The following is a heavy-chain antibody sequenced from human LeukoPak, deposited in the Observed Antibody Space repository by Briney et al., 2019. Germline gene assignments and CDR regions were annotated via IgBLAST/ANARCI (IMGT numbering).Heavy chain of an antibody. CDR1: GFTVSSNY. Sequence: GGSLRLSCAASGFTVSSNYMSWVRQAPGKGLEWVSVIYIGGSTYYADSVKGRFTISRDNSKNTLYLQMNSLRAEDTAVYYCARQGADPKGYYYYYMDVWGKGTTVTVSS. CDR2: IYIGGST. CDR3: ARQGADPKGYYYYYMDV. J-gene: IGHJ6*03. V-gene: IGHV3-53*01. D-gene: IGHD3-16*01.